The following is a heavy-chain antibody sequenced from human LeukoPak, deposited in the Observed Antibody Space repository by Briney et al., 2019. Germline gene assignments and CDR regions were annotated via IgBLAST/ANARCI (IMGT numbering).Heavy chain of an antibody. D-gene: IGHD7-27*01. CDR3: ASSGEEDSNFDY. J-gene: IGHJ4*02. CDR2: IYYSGST. V-gene: IGHV4-59*01. Sequence: SETLSLTCTVSGGSLSSYYWSWIRQPPGKGLEWIGYIYYSGSTNYNPSLKSRVTISVDTSKNQFSLKLSSVTAAGTAVYYCASSGEEDSNFDYWGQGTLVTVSS. CDR1: GGSLSSYY.